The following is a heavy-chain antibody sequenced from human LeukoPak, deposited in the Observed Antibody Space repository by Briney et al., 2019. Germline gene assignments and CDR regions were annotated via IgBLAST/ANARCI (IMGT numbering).Heavy chain of an antibody. Sequence: KTSETLSLTCAVYGGSFSGYYWSWIRQPPGKGLEWIGHIYYAGSTSYNESLKSRLTISVDTSRNQFSLNLISVTAADTAVYYCARDHKASDYWGQGTLVTVSS. CDR2: IYYAGST. J-gene: IGHJ4*02. CDR3: ARDHKASDY. CDR1: GGSFSGYY. V-gene: IGHV4-34*11.